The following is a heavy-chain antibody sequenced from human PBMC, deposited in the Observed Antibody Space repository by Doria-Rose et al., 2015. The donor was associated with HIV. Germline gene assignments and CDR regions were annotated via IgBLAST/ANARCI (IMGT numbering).Heavy chain of an antibody. V-gene: IGHV2-26*01. CDR3: ARIKSSRWYHKYYFDF. CDR2: IFSDDER. CDR1: GVSLSSPGMG. Sequence: SGPVLVKPTETLTLTCTVSGVSLSSPGMGVSWIRQPPGKALEWPANIFSDDERSYKTSLKSRLTISRVTSNSQVVLTMTDRDPVDTATYYCARIKSSRWYHKYYFDFWGQGTLVIVSA. J-gene: IGHJ4*02. D-gene: IGHD6-13*01.